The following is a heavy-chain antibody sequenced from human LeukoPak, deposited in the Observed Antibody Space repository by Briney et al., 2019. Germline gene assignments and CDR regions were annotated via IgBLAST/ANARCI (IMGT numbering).Heavy chain of an antibody. Sequence: GGSLRLPCAASGFTFSSYGMHWVRQAPGKGLEWVAFIRYDGSNKYYADSVKGRFTISGDNAKNSLYLQMNSLRAEDMALYYCAKSKVPYYYYYYMDVWGKGTTVTVSS. CDR2: IRYDGSNK. CDR1: GFTFSSYG. V-gene: IGHV3-30*02. J-gene: IGHJ6*03. CDR3: AKSKVPYYYYYYMDV. D-gene: IGHD3-10*01.